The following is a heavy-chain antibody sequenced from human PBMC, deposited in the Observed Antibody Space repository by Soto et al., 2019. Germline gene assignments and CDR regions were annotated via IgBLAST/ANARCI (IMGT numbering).Heavy chain of an antibody. D-gene: IGHD2-2*01. CDR2: IYYSGST. CDR3: ARSSTSANYFDY. Sequence: QVQLQESGPGLVKPSQTLSLTCTVSGGSISSGGYYWSWIRQQPGKGLEWMGYIYYSGSTYYNPSLKRRVTISVDTSKNQFSLKLNSVTAADTAVYYCARSSTSANYFDYWGQGALVTVSS. CDR1: GGSISSGGYY. V-gene: IGHV4-31*03. J-gene: IGHJ4*02.